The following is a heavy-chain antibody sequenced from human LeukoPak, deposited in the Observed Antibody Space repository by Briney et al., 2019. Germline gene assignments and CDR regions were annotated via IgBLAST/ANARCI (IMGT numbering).Heavy chain of an antibody. V-gene: IGHV3-23*01. CDR1: GFTFSSYG. CDR3: AKAPVTTCRGAFCYPFDY. J-gene: IGHJ4*02. D-gene: IGHD2-15*01. Sequence: GGTLRLSCAASGFTFSSYGMSWVRQAPGKGLEWVSAISDTGNTYHADSVKGRFTISRDSSKNTLFLQMNRLRPEDAAVYYCAKAPVTTCRGAFCYPFDYWGLGTLVTVSS. CDR2: ISDTGNT.